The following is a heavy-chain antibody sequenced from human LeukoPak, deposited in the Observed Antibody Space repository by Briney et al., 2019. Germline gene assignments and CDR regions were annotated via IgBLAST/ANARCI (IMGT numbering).Heavy chain of an antibody. Sequence: GGSLRLSCAASGFTVSSNHMTWVRQAPGKGLEWVSVIYSCGSTYYADSVKGRFTISRDNSKNTLYLQMNTLRAEDTGVYYCARDRLLAGGDCYSDYCYMDVWGKGTTVTVSS. CDR2: IYSCGST. CDR3: ARDRLLAGGDCYSDYCYMDV. CDR1: GFTVSSNH. D-gene: IGHD2-21*02. V-gene: IGHV3-66*01. J-gene: IGHJ6*03.